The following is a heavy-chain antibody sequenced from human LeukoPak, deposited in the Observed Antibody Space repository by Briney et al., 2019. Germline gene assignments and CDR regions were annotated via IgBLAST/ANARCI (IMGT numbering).Heavy chain of an antibody. CDR2: INQDGDAK. CDR3: AKGYKGYVWGSSRYTGTYYYDY. V-gene: IGHV3-23*01. CDR1: GFTFSYSA. D-gene: IGHD3-16*02. J-gene: IGHJ4*02. Sequence: GGSLRLSCAASGFTFSYSAMSWVRQTPGKGLEWVSSINQDGDAKYYADSVKGRFTISKDISKNSLYLQVNSLRAEDTAVYYCAKGYKGYVWGSSRYTGTYYYDYWGQGTLVTVSS.